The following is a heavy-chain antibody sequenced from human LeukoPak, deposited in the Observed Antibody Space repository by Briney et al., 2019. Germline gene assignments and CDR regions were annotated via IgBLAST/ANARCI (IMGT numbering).Heavy chain of an antibody. D-gene: IGHD2-2*01. Sequence: SQTLSLTCNVSGVSVSDGRYYWTWIRQHPGKGLEWIGYKYYSGSAKYNPSLKSRLTISVDTSKSQFSLQLTSVTAADTATYYCATPYCSSISCLDVFSMWGQGTRVTVSS. V-gene: IGHV4-31*03. J-gene: IGHJ3*02. CDR2: KYYSGSA. CDR1: GVSVSDGRYY. CDR3: ATPYCSSISCLDVFSM.